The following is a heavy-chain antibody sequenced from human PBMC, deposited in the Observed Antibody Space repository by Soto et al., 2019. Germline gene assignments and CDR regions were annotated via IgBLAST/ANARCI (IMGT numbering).Heavy chain of an antibody. V-gene: IGHV4-39*01. J-gene: IGHJ4*02. D-gene: IGHD3-9*01. CDR2: IYYRGNA. Sequence: SETLSLTCSVSDDSINSDKYYWGWIRQPPGKGLEWIGSIYYRGNAYYNPSLQTRVTISLGKSKSQFSLKLNSVTAADSAVYFCARLEGLATISYYFDCRGPGALVTVSS. CDR3: ARLEGLATISYYFDC. CDR1: DDSINSDKYY.